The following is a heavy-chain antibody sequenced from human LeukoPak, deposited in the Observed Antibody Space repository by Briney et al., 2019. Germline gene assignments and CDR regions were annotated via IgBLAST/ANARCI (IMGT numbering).Heavy chain of an antibody. J-gene: IGHJ6*03. D-gene: IGHD2-2*01. CDR3: ARDQPGYCSSTSCSNMDV. Sequence: ASVKVSCKASGYTFTSYGISWVRQAPGQGLEWMGWISAYNGNTNYAQKLQGRVTMTTDTSTSTAYMELRSLRSDDTAVYYCARDQPGYCSSTSCSNMDVWGKGTTVTISS. V-gene: IGHV1-18*01. CDR1: GYTFTSYG. CDR2: ISAYNGNT.